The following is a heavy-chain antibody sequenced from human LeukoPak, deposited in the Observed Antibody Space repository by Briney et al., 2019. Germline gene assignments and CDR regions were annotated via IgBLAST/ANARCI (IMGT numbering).Heavy chain of an antibody. CDR3: AREVEAAGTDDY. CDR1: GGTFSSYA. V-gene: IGHV1-69*04. CDR2: IIPILGIA. Sequence: SVKVSCKASGGTFSSYAISWVRQAPGQGLEWMGRIIPILGIANYAQKFQGRVTITADKSTSTAYMELSSLRSEDTAVYYCAREVEAAGTDDYWGQGTLVTVSS. D-gene: IGHD6-13*01. J-gene: IGHJ4*02.